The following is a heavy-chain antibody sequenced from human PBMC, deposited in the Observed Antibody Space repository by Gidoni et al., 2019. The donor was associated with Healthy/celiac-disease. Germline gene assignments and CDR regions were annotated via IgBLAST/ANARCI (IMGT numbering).Heavy chain of an antibody. Sequence: EVQLVESGGGLVQPGGSLRLSCEASGFTFSSYSMNCVRQAPGKGLEWVSYISSSSSTIYYADSVKGRFTISRDNAKNSLYLQMNSLRDEDTAVYYCATGIKYDSSGYYSNYYYYGMDVWGQGTTVTVSS. V-gene: IGHV3-48*02. J-gene: IGHJ6*02. CDR1: GFTFSSYS. CDR3: ATGIKYDSSGYYSNYYYYGMDV. CDR2: ISSSSSTI. D-gene: IGHD3-22*01.